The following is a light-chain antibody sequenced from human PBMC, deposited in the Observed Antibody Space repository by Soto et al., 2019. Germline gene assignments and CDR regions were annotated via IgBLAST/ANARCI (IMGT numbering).Light chain of an antibody. CDR3: ETWDRNTRV. Sequence: QAVVTQSSSPSASLGSSVKLTCTLSSGHSSYIIAWHQQQPGKAPRYLMKLEGSGSYNKGSGVPDRFSGSSSGADRYLTISNLQFEDEADYYCETWDRNTRVFGGGTKVTVL. CDR2: LEGSGSY. V-gene: IGLV4-60*02. CDR1: SGHSSYI. J-gene: IGLJ3*02.